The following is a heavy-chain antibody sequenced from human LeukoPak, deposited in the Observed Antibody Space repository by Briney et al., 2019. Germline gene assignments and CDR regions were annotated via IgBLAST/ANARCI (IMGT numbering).Heavy chain of an antibody. CDR1: GYTFTSYG. CDR2: ISAYNGNT. V-gene: IGHV1-18*01. CDR3: ARGRGRRDGYNYYYFDY. D-gene: IGHD5-24*01. J-gene: IGHJ4*02. Sequence: VASVTVSCKASGYTFTSYGISWVRQAPGQGLEWMGWISAYNGNTNYAQKLQGRVTMTTDTSTSTAYMELRSLRSDDTAVYYCARGRGRRDGYNYYYFDYWGQGTLVTDSS.